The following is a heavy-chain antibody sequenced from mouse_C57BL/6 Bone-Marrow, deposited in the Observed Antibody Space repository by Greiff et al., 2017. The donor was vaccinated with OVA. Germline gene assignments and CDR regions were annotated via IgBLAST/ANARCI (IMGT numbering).Heavy chain of an antibody. J-gene: IGHJ2*01. CDR2: ISSGGSYT. Sequence: GGSLKLSCAASGFTFSSYGMSWVRQTPDKRLEWVATISSGGSYTYYPDSVKGRFTISRDNAKNTLYLQMSSLKSEDTAMYYCARHYYGSSYYWGQGTTLTVSS. V-gene: IGHV5-6*01. CDR3: ARHYYGSSYY. CDR1: GFTFSSYG. D-gene: IGHD1-1*01.